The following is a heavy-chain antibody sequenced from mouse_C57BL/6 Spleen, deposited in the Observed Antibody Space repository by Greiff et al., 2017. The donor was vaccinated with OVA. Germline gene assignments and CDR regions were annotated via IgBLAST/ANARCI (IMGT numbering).Heavy chain of an antibody. CDR2: IWRGGST. CDR1: GFSLTSYG. J-gene: IGHJ3*01. D-gene: IGHD2-5*01. CDR3: AKWHSNVAGLAY. Sequence: VQLQQSGPGLVQPSQSLSITCTVSGFSLTSYGVHWVRQSPGKGLEWLGVIWRGGSTDYNAAFMSRLSITKDNSKSQVFFTINNLQTDDTAIYYCAKWHSNVAGLAYWGQGTLVTVSA. V-gene: IGHV2-5*01.